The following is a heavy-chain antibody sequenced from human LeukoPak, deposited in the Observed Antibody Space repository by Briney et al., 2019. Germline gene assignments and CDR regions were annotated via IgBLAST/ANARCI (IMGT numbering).Heavy chain of an antibody. CDR2: IGTAGNT. Sequence: PGGSLRLSCAASGFTFSNYDMHWVRRATGTGLEWVSVIGTAGNTYYADSVKGRFTISRENGKNSLYLQMNSLRAEDTAVYYCARGSLSGGYGAYDIWGQGTMVTVSS. D-gene: IGHD5-18*01. V-gene: IGHV3-13*04. CDR3: ARGSLSGGYGAYDI. J-gene: IGHJ3*02. CDR1: GFTFSNYD.